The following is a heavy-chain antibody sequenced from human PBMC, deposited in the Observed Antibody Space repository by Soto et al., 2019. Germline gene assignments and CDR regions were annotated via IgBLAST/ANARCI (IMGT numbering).Heavy chain of an antibody. Sequence: ASETLSLTCTVSAGSITTSYWSWIGQPLGKALEWIGYISYRGSTNYNPSLKSRLTISIDTSKSQISLKLTSMTTADTAVYYCASSGIVGREVNTWFDPWGQGTLVTVSS. CDR3: ASSGIVGREVNTWFDP. CDR1: AGSITTSY. D-gene: IGHD3-22*01. J-gene: IGHJ5*02. V-gene: IGHV4-59*01. CDR2: ISYRGST.